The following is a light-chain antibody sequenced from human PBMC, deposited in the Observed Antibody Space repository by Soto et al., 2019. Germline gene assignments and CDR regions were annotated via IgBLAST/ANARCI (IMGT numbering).Light chain of an antibody. Sequence: DIVMTQSPDSLAVSLGGSATINCKSSQTILYSSNNKNHLAWYQQKAGQPPKLLIYWASTRESGVPDRFSGSGSGTDFTLTISSLQAEDVAVYYCQQYYTTPLTFGQGTKVDIK. J-gene: IGKJ1*01. CDR2: WAS. CDR1: QTILYSSNNKNH. V-gene: IGKV4-1*01. CDR3: QQYYTTPLT.